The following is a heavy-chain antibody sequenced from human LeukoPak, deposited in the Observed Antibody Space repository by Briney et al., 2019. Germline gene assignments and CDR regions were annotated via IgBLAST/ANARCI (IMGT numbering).Heavy chain of an antibody. D-gene: IGHD6-13*01. Sequence: ASVKVSCKASGYTFTGYYMHWVRQAPGQGLEWMGWINPNSGGTNYAQKFQGRVTMTRDTSISTAYMELSRLRSDDTAVYYCARGNKQLGEDDAFDIWGQGTMVTVSS. J-gene: IGHJ3*02. CDR2: INPNSGGT. V-gene: IGHV1-2*02. CDR3: ARGNKQLGEDDAFDI. CDR1: GYTFTGYY.